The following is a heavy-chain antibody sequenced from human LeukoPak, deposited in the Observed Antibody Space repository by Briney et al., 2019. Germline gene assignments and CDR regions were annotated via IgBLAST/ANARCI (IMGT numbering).Heavy chain of an antibody. CDR1: GGSISSSSYY. CDR3: ATETGGGSGYLDY. CDR2: IYYSGST. Sequence: SETLSLTCTVSGGSISSSSYYWGWIRQPPGKGLEWIGSIYYSGSTYYNPSLKSRVTISVDTSKNQFSLKLSSVTAADTAVYYCATETGGGSGYLDYWGQGTLVTVSS. D-gene: IGHD2-15*01. J-gene: IGHJ4*02. V-gene: IGHV4-39*02.